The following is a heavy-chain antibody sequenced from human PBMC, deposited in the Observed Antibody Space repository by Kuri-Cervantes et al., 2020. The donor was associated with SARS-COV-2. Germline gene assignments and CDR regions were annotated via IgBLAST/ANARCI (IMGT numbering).Heavy chain of an antibody. CDR1: GFTFSTYA. CDR2: ISHDGSSK. CDR3: ARDWGPYYQDTNGFLLYFDY. Sequence: GGSLRLSCAASGFTFSTYAMHWVRQAPGKGLEWVAVISHDGSSKYYADSVKGRFTISRDNSKNTLYLQMKSLRAEDTAVYYCARDWGPYYQDTNGFLLYFDYWGQGTLVTVSS. V-gene: IGHV3-30-3*01. J-gene: IGHJ4*02. D-gene: IGHD3-22*01.